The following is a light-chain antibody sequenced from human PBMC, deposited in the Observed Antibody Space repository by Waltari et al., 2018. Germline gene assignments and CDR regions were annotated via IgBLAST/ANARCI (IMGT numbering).Light chain of an antibody. CDR2: AAS. Sequence: DIQMTQSPSSLSASVVDRVTITCRASQSISSYLNWYQQKPGKAPKLLIYAASSLESGVPSRFSGSGSGTDFTLTISSLQAEDVALYFCHQYYTLPYTFGQGTKLEI. CDR3: HQYYTLPYT. J-gene: IGKJ2*01. CDR1: QSISSY. V-gene: IGKV1-39*01.